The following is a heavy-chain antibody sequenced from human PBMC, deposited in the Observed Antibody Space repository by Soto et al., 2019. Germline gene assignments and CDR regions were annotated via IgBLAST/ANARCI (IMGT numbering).Heavy chain of an antibody. CDR3: ASEIDATTVTSLHY. V-gene: IGHV1-3*01. CDR2: INAGNGNT. J-gene: IGHJ4*02. D-gene: IGHD4-17*01. CDR1: GYTFSGSV. Sequence: QVQLVQSGADVKKPGASVKVSCKASGYTFSGSVMHWVRQAPGQRLEWLGWINAGNGNTIYSQKFQGRVTITRDTSARTAYMELRSLRSEDTAVYFCASEIDATTVTSLHYWGQGTLVTVSS.